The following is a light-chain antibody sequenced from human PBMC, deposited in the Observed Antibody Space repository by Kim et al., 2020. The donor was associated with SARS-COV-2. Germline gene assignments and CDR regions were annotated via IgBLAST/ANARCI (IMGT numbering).Light chain of an antibody. Sequence: SSELTQDPAVSVALGQTVRITCQGDSLRNYYASWYQQKPGQAPVLVIYGKNNRPSGIPDRFSGSSSENTASLTITGAQAVDEADYYCNSRDSSRNVVFGG. CDR1: SLRNYY. CDR2: GKN. J-gene: IGLJ2*01. CDR3: NSRDSSRNVV. V-gene: IGLV3-19*01.